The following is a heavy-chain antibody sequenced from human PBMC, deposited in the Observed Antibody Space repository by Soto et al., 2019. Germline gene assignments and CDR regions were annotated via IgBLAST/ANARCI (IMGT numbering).Heavy chain of an antibody. Sequence: QMQLVQSGPEVKKPGTSVKVSCKASGFTFPSSAMQWVRQARGQRLEWIGWIVVGSGNTNYAQKFQESVTITRDMSTSTAYMELSSLRSEDTAVYYCAAERRFGELTNWFDPWGQGTLVTVSS. J-gene: IGHJ5*02. CDR3: AAERRFGELTNWFDP. CDR1: GFTFPSSA. CDR2: IVVGSGNT. V-gene: IGHV1-58*02. D-gene: IGHD3-10*01.